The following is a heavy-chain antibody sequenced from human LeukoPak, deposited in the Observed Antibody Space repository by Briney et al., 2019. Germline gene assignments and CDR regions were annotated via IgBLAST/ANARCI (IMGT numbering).Heavy chain of an antibody. J-gene: IGHJ3*02. D-gene: IGHD2-2*02. CDR3: ARATVVAGYCTTTRCYKPFDI. CDR2: MNPNSANA. CDR1: GYTFTNYD. Sequence: ASVKVTCKASGYTFTNYDINWVRQATGQGLKWMGWMNPNSANAGYSQKFLGRVTFTRDTSISTAYMELSSLRSEDTAVYFCARATVVAGYCTTTRCYKPFDIWGQGTMVTVSS. V-gene: IGHV1-8*03.